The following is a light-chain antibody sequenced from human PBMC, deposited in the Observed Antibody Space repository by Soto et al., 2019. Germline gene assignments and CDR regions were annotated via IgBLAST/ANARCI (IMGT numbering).Light chain of an antibody. CDR2: KVN. J-gene: IGLJ1*01. Sequence: QSALTQPASVSGSPGQSITISCAGTSSDVGGSKYVSWYQQYPGKVPKLLINKVNNPPSGVSNRFSGSKSGNTASLTISGLLAEDEADYFCTSSTTDSLYVFGSGTKLTVL. CDR3: TSSTTDSLYV. CDR1: SSDVGGSKY. V-gene: IGLV2-14*01.